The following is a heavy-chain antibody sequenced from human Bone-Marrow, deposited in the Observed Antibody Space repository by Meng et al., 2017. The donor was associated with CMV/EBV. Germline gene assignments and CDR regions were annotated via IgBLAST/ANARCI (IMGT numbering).Heavy chain of an antibody. Sequence: SGPTLVKPTQTLTLTCTFSGFSLSTSGVGVGWIRQPPGKALEWLAHIFSNDEKSYSTSLKSRLTISKDTSKSQVVLTMTNMDPVDTATYYCARTTYYYDSRDAFDIWGQGTMVTVPS. V-gene: IGHV2-26*01. CDR2: IFSNDEK. D-gene: IGHD3-22*01. CDR1: GFSLSTSGVG. CDR3: ARTTYYYDSRDAFDI. J-gene: IGHJ3*02.